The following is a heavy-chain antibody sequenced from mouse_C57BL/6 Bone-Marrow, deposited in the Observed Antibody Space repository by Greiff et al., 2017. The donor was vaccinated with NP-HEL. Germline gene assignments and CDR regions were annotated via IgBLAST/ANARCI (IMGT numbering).Heavy chain of an antibody. CDR1: GYTFTDYE. J-gene: IGHJ3*01. Sequence: VQLHQSGAELVRPGASVTLSCKASGYTFTDYEMHWVKQTPVHGLEWIGAIDPETGGTAYNQKFKGKAILTADKSSSTAYMELRSLTSEDSAVYYCTNHYYGSCAWFAYWGQGTLVTVSA. D-gene: IGHD1-1*01. CDR3: TNHYYGSCAWFAY. CDR2: IDPETGGT. V-gene: IGHV1-15*01.